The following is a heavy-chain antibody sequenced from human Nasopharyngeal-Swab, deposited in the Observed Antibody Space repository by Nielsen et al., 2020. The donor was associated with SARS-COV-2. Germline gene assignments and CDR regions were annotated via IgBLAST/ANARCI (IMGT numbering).Heavy chain of an antibody. V-gene: IGHV4-59*11. CDR3: ARGLYDGSGLLDS. Sequence: SETLSLTCTVPGDSINSHFWSWIRQPPGKGLDWIGYISYGGSTNYNPSLRSRVTISVDTSKSQFSLKLTSVTAADTAVYYCARGLYDGSGLLDSWGHGTLVTVSS. CDR2: ISYGGST. J-gene: IGHJ5*01. D-gene: IGHD3-22*01. CDR1: GDSINSHF.